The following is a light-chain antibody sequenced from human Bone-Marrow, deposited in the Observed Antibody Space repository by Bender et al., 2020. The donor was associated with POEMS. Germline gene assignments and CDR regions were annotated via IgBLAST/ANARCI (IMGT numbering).Light chain of an antibody. Sequence: QSALTQPASVSGSPGQSITISCTGTNSDVGLYNYVSWYQQHPGKAPKLIIYDVSNRPSGFSNRFSGSKSGNTASLTISGLQAEDEADYFCSSYTAGSTLVFGGGTKLTVL. CDR2: DVS. CDR3: SSYTAGSTLV. J-gene: IGLJ2*01. V-gene: IGLV2-14*01. CDR1: NSDVGLYNY.